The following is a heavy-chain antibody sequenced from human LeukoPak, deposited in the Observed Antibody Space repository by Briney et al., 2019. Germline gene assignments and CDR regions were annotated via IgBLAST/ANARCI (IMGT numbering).Heavy chain of an antibody. Sequence: ASVKVACKASGYTFTGYYMHWVRQAPGQGLEWLGWINPNSGGTNYAQKFQGRVTMTRDTSISTAYMELSRLRSDDTAVYYCARERPRGGDGGYWGQGTLVTVSS. CDR2: INPNSGGT. CDR3: ARERPRGGDGGY. V-gene: IGHV1-2*02. J-gene: IGHJ4*02. CDR1: GYTFTGYY. D-gene: IGHD4-23*01.